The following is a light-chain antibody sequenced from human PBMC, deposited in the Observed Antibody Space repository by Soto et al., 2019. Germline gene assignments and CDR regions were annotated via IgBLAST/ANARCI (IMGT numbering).Light chain of an antibody. V-gene: IGLV1-40*01. CDR3: QSYDSSMSVVV. J-gene: IGLJ2*01. CDR2: GNS. Sequence: QSVLTLTPSVSGAPGQRVTISCTGSSSNIGAGYDVHWYQQLPGTAPKLLIYGNSNRPSGVPDRFSGSKSGTSASLAITGLQSEDEADYYCQSYDSSMSVVVFGGGTKVTVL. CDR1: SSNIGAGYD.